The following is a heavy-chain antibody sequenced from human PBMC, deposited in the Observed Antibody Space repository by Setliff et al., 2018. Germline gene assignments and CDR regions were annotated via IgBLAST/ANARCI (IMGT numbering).Heavy chain of an antibody. CDR3: ARPRYSSTWYEVGAFDI. J-gene: IGHJ3*02. V-gene: IGHV5-51*01. CDR1: GYTFSDYS. CDR2: IYAGDSAT. D-gene: IGHD6-13*01. Sequence: PGESLTLSCRGSGYTFSDYSIGWVRQMPGKGLEWMGIIYAGDSATRYSPSFQGQVTISADKSISTAYLQWSSLKASDTAMYYCARPRYSSTWYEVGAFDIWGQGTMVTV.